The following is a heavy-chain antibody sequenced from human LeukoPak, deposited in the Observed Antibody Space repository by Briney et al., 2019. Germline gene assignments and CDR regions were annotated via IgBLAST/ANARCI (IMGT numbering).Heavy chain of an antibody. V-gene: IGHV3-23*01. CDR1: GFTFSNFG. CDR2: ISGSGGST. D-gene: IGHD2-2*01. CDR3: AKEDYIVVVPAAIGY. Sequence: GGSLRLSCAASGFTFSNFGMHWVRQAPGKGLEWVSAISGSGGSTYYADSVKGRFTISRDNSKNTLYLQMNSLRAEDTAVYYCAKEDYIVVVPAAIGYWGQGTLVTVSS. J-gene: IGHJ4*02.